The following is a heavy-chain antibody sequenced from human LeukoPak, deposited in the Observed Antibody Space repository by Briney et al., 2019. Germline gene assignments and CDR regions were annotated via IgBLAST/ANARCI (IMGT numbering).Heavy chain of an antibody. Sequence: PSETLSLTCTVSGGSISSYYWSWIRQPPGKGLEWIGYIYYSGSTNYNPSLKSRVTISVDTSKNQFSLKLSSVTAADTAVYYCARDGGLYWFDPWGQGTLVTVPS. CDR2: IYYSGST. CDR3: ARDGGLYWFDP. D-gene: IGHD3/OR15-3a*01. CDR1: GGSISSYY. J-gene: IGHJ5*02. V-gene: IGHV4-59*01.